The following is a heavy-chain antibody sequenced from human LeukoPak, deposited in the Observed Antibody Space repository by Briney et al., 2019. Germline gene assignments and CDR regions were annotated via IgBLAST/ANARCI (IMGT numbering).Heavy chain of an antibody. D-gene: IGHD2-8*02. CDR1: GYTFTSYG. Sequence: SVKVSCKASGYTFTSYGISWVRQAPGQGLEWMGGIIPIFGTANYAQKFQGRVTITADESTSTAYMELSSLRSEDTAVYYCVTEGYCTSDNCYVHWGQGTPVTVSS. CDR3: VTEGYCTSDNCYVH. CDR2: IIPIFGTA. V-gene: IGHV1-69*13. J-gene: IGHJ5*02.